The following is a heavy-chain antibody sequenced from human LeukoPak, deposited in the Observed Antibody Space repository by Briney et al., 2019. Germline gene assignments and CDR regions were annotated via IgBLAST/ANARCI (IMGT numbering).Heavy chain of an antibody. J-gene: IGHJ6*03. Sequence: GASVTVSFKASGGTVIIYAISWVRQPPGQGLEWMGGSIPIFGTANYAQKFQGIVTITADKSTSTAYMELSSLRSEDTAVYYCARETITMVRGVEPYGYYYYYMDVWGKGTTVTISS. D-gene: IGHD3-10*01. CDR1: GGTVIIYA. CDR3: ARETITMVRGVEPYGYYYYYMDV. V-gene: IGHV1-69*06. CDR2: SIPIFGTA.